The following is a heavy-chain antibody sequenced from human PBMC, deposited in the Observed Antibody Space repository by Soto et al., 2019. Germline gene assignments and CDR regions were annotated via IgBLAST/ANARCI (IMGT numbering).Heavy chain of an antibody. CDR3: AKLSGRYFDWSYFDY. D-gene: IGHD3-9*01. V-gene: IGHV3-23*01. J-gene: IGHJ4*02. Sequence: GGSLRLSCAASGFTFSSYAMSWVRQAPGKGLEWVPAISGSGGSTYYADSVKGRFTISRDNSKNTLYLQMNSLRAEDTAVYYCAKLSGRYFDWSYFDYWGQGTLVTVSS. CDR2: ISGSGGST. CDR1: GFTFSSYA.